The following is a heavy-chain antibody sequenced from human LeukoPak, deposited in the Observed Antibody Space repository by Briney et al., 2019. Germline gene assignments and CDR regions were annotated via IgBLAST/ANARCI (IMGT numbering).Heavy chain of an antibody. D-gene: IGHD4-17*01. J-gene: IGHJ4*02. CDR1: GFTFSSYA. V-gene: IGHV3-73*01. CDR3: TTLTVTTVGFDY. CDR2: IRSKPNNYAT. Sequence: GGSLRLSCAASGFTFSSYAMSWVRQASGKGLEWVGRIRSKPNNYATAYAASVKGRFTISRDDSKNTAYLQMNSLKTEDTAVYYCTTLTVTTVGFDYWGQGTLVTVSS.